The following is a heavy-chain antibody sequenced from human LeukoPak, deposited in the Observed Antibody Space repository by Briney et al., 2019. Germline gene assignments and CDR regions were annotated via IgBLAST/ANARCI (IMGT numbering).Heavy chain of an antibody. CDR2: ISYDGSNK. CDR1: GFTFSSYA. CDR3: ARDGATMVRGVMDHYYYGMDV. V-gene: IGHV3-30-3*01. Sequence: PGRSLRLSCSASGFTFSSYAMHWVRQAPGKGLEWVAVISYDGSNKYYADSVKGRFTISRDNSKNTLYLQMNSLRAEDTAVYYCARDGATMVRGVMDHYYYGMDVWGQGTTVTVSS. J-gene: IGHJ6*02. D-gene: IGHD3-10*01.